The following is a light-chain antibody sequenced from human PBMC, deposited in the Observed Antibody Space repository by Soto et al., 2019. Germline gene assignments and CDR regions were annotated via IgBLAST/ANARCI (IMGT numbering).Light chain of an antibody. J-gene: IGLJ1*01. CDR3: FSHRGGDSQV. CDR1: SSDVGGYNY. CDR2: EVS. Sequence: ALTQPASVSGSPGQSITISCTGTSSDVGGYNYVSWYQQHPGKAPKLMIYEVSNRPSGVSNRFSGSKTGNTASLTISGLQAEDEADYYCFSHRGGDSQVFGTGTKVTVL. V-gene: IGLV2-14*01.